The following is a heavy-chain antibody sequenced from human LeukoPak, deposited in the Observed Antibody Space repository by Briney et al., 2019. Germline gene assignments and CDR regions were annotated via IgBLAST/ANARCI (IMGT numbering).Heavy chain of an antibody. CDR1: GFTVSSNY. V-gene: IGHV3-66*02. CDR3: ARLRQRSWFDP. D-gene: IGHD4-17*01. CDR2: IYSGGST. J-gene: IGHJ5*02. Sequence: GWSLRLSCAASGFTVSSNYMSWVRQAPGKGLEWVSVIYSGGSTYYADSVKGRFTISRDNSKNTLYLQMNSLRAEDTAVYYCARLRQRSWFDPWGQGTLVTVSS.